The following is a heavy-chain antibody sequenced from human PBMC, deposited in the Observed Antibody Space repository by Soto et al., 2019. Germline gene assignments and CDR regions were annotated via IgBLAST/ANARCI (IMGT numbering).Heavy chain of an antibody. V-gene: IGHV5-51*01. D-gene: IGHD2-2*01. CDR3: ARLSGCSSTIVYAGDSLDF. Sequence: EALMIPCHCSGYICTTGRIVGVRQMPGKGLDWMEIIYPRDSDYRYSPSFQGQVTISVDKSIKTAYLQWSTLKASDTAMYYCARLSGCSSTIVYAGDSLDFWGQGTLVTVSS. CDR1: GYICTTGR. J-gene: IGHJ4*02. CDR2: IYPRDSDY.